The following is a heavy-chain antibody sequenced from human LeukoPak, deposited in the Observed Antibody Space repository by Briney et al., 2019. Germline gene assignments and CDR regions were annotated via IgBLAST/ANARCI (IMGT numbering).Heavy chain of an antibody. D-gene: IGHD3-10*01. CDR3: ARRGANYYGSGSYFFDY. Sequence: PSQTLSLTCTVSGVSISSGDYYWSWIRQPPGKGLEWIGYIYYSVSTYYNPSLKSRVTISVDTSKNQFSLKLSSVTAADTAVYYCARRGANYYGSGSYFFDYWGQGTLVTVSS. CDR2: IYYSVST. CDR1: GVSISSGDYY. V-gene: IGHV4-30-4*08. J-gene: IGHJ4*02.